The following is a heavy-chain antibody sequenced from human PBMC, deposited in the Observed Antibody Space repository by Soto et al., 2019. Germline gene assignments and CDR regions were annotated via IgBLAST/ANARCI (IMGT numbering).Heavy chain of an antibody. CDR3: ARSGSTIFGVVP. Sequence: ASVQVSCKASGYTLTSYAMHWVRQAPGQRLEWMGWINAGNGNTKYSQKFQGRVTITRDTSASTAYMELSSLRSEDTAVYYCARSGSTIFGVVPWGQGTLVTVSS. V-gene: IGHV1-3*01. CDR1: GYTLTSYA. CDR2: INAGNGNT. J-gene: IGHJ5*02. D-gene: IGHD3-3*01.